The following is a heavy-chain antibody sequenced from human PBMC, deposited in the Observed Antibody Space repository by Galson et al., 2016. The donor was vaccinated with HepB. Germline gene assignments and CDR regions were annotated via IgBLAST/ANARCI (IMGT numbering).Heavy chain of an antibody. D-gene: IGHD3-9*01. CDR1: GFTFTNYG. Sequence: SLRLSCAASGFTFTNYGMHWVRQVPGKGLEWLAVISYDGSNKFYADSVKGRFTISRDNSRSRLHLQMDSLRAEDTAIYYCAKGGSNLDWSLKNNWFDSWGQGTLVTVSS. V-gene: IGHV3-30*18. J-gene: IGHJ5*01. CDR3: AKGGSNLDWSLKNNWFDS. CDR2: ISYDGSNK.